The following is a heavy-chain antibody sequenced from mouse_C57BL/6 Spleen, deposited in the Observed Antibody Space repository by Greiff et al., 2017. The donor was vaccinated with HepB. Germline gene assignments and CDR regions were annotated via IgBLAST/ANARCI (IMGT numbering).Heavy chain of an antibody. CDR2: ISDGGSYT. Sequence: EVKLMESGGGLVKPGGSLKLSCAASGFTFSSYAMSWVRQTPEKRLEWVATISDGGSYTYYPDNVKGRFTISRDNAKNNLYLQMSHLKSEDTAMYYCARENYGSPYYFDYWGQGTTLTVSS. V-gene: IGHV5-4*01. J-gene: IGHJ2*01. CDR1: GFTFSSYA. CDR3: ARENYGSPYYFDY. D-gene: IGHD1-1*01.